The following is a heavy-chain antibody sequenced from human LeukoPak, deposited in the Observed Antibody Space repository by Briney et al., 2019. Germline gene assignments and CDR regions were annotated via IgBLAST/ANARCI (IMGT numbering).Heavy chain of an antibody. D-gene: IGHD1-26*01. CDR1: RLTFSSYS. Sequence: GGSLRFSCAASRLTFSSYSMNWVREAPGKGLEWVSYIGISGSPIFYADSVKGRYTISRDNAQNSVYLQMNSLRDEDTAVYYCASDRYYSFHNWGQGTLVTVSS. V-gene: IGHV3-48*02. J-gene: IGHJ4*02. CDR2: IGISGSPI. CDR3: ASDRYYSFHN.